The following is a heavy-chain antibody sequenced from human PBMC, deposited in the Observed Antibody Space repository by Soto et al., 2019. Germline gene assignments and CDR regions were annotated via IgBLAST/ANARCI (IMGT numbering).Heavy chain of an antibody. J-gene: IGHJ4*02. CDR3: ARDHSGYDYLPFDY. CDR2: ISAYNGNT. Sequence: QLQLVQSGAEVKKPGASVKVSCKASGYTFTSYGISWVRQAPGQGLEWMGWISAYNGNTNYAQKLQGRVTMSSDTSTSTAYMELRSLRSDDTAVYYCARDHSGYDYLPFDYWGQGTLVTVSS. D-gene: IGHD5-12*01. CDR1: GYTFTSYG. V-gene: IGHV1-18*01.